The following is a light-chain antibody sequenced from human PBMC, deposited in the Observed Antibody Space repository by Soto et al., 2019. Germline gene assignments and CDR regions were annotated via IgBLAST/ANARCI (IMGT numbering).Light chain of an antibody. CDR2: EVS. CDR3: SSYTSSSTLGV. V-gene: IGLV2-14*01. J-gene: IGLJ2*01. CDR1: SSDVGGYNY. Sequence: QSALTQPASVSGSPGQSITISCTGTSSDVGGYNYVSWYQQHPGKAPKLMIYEVSNRPSGVSNRVSGSKSGNTASLTISGLQAEDEADYYCSSYTSSSTLGVFGRGTKVTVL.